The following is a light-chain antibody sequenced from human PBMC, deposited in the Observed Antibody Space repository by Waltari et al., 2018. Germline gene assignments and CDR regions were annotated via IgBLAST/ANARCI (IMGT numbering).Light chain of an antibody. CDR3: QQYDGEVVT. V-gene: IGKV3-20*01. Sequence: ETVLTLSPRPLSLSPGERATLFCRASQSVTSISLTWYQQKLGQAPRLLIYGTSSRATGIPDRFSGSGSGTDFTLTISRLEPEDFAVYYCQQYDGEVVTFGGGTKVEI. CDR1: QSVTSIS. CDR2: GTS. J-gene: IGKJ4*01.